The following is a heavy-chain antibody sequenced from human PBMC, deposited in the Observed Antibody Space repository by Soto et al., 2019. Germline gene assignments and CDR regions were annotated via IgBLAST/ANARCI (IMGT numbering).Heavy chain of an antibody. Sequence: GGSLRLSCAASGLSFSSYEMNWVRQTPGKGLEWVSYISSGGTIKYYADSVKGRFTISRDNAKNSLYLQMNSLRAEDTSVYYCATSVRVLPNYWGQGTLVTVSS. CDR2: ISSGGTIK. V-gene: IGHV3-48*03. J-gene: IGHJ4*02. CDR1: GLSFSSYE. CDR3: ATSVRVLPNY. D-gene: IGHD2-15*01.